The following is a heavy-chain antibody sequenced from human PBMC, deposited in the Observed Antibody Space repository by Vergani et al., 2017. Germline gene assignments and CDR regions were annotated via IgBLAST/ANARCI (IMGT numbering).Heavy chain of an antibody. D-gene: IGHD3-10*01. CDR1: GGSISSGDYY. J-gene: IGHJ4*02. CDR2: IYYSGST. V-gene: IGHV4-30-4*01. Sequence: QVQLQESGPGLVKPSQTLSLTCTVSGGSISSGDYYWSWIRQPPGKGLEWIGYIYYSGSTYYNPSLKSRVTISVDTSKNQFSLKLSSVTSADTAVYYCASGVWFGELPEDYWGQGTLVTVSS. CDR3: ASGVWFGELPEDY.